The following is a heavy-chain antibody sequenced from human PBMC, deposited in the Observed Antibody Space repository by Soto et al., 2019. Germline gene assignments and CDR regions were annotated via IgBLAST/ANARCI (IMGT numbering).Heavy chain of an antibody. CDR3: ARDIVVVVDATGTSYYYYGMDV. CDR2: IIPIFGTA. J-gene: IGHJ6*02. Sequence: QVQLVQSGAEVKKPGSSVKVSCKASGGTFSSYAISWVRQAPGQGLEWMGGIIPIFGTANYAQKFQGRVTIIADESTSTAYMELSSLRSEDTAVYYCARDIVVVVDATGTSYYYYGMDVWGQGTTVTVSS. CDR1: GGTFSSYA. V-gene: IGHV1-69*01. D-gene: IGHD2-15*01.